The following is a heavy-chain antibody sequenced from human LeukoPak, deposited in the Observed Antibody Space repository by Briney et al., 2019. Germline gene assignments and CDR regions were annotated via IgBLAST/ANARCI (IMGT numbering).Heavy chain of an antibody. CDR3: ARLHYGGNYGYYYYYMDV. D-gene: IGHD4-23*01. J-gene: IGHJ6*03. Sequence: SETLSLTCSVSGDSITGYYWGWIRQPPGKGLEWIGSIYYSGSTYYNPSLKSRVTISVDTSKNQFSLKLSSVTAADTAVYYCARLHYGGNYGYYYYYMDVWGKGTTVTISS. V-gene: IGHV4-39*01. CDR1: GDSITGYY. CDR2: IYYSGST.